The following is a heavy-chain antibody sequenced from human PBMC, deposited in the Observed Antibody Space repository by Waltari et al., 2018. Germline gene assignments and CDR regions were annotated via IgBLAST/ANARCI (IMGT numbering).Heavy chain of an antibody. V-gene: IGHV1-69*14. CDR2: IIPIFGTA. D-gene: IGHD3-10*01. Sequence: QVQLVQSGAEVKKPGSSVKVSCKASGGTFSSYAISWVRQAPGHGLEWMGGIIPIFGTANYAQKFQGRVTITADKSTSTAYMELSSLRSEDTAVYYCARDYYGSGSYYPGWFDPWGQGTLVTVSS. CDR1: GGTFSSYA. J-gene: IGHJ5*02. CDR3: ARDYYGSGSYYPGWFDP.